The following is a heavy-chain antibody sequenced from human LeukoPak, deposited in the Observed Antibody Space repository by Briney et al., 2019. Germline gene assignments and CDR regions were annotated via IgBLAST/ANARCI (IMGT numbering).Heavy chain of an antibody. J-gene: IGHJ3*02. D-gene: IGHD2-21*01. V-gene: IGHV4-59*01. Sequence: SETLSLTCSVSGGPISGYYWSWIRQPPGKGLEWIGFVFYSGHTNYNPSLKSRVTIKVDTSKNQFSLKLTSVTAADTAVYYCARVTYQPRDTFDIWGQGTMVTVSS. CDR3: ARVTYQPRDTFDI. CDR2: VFYSGHT. CDR1: GGPISGYY.